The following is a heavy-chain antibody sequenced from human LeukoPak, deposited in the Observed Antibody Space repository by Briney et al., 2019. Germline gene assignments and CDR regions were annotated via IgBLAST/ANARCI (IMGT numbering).Heavy chain of an antibody. J-gene: IGHJ4*02. D-gene: IGHD6-13*01. CDR1: GFTFSSYS. Sequence: GGSLRLSCAASGFTFSSYSMNWVRQAPGKGLEWVSSISSSSSYIYYADSVKGRFTISRDNAKNSLYLQMNSLRAEDTAVYYCARDRAAAGTPFDYWGQGTLDTVSS. V-gene: IGHV3-21*01. CDR3: ARDRAAAGTPFDY. CDR2: ISSSSSYI.